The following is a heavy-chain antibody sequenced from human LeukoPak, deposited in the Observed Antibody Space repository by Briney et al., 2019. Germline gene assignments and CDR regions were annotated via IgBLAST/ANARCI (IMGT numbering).Heavy chain of an antibody. J-gene: IGHJ6*02. CDR1: GYCFMDYW. D-gene: IGHD2-2*02. V-gene: IGHV5-51*01. Sequence: GESLQISCKGSGYCFMDYWIGWVGQMPGKGPEWMGFIFTLDSDIKYSPSFQSQVTITVDKSISTAYAQWSSLKASDTAMYYCARYGLYGCSSTNCYTSYFYYGVDVWGQGTTVTVSS. CDR2: IFTLDSDI. CDR3: ARYGLYGCSSTNCYTSYFYYGVDV.